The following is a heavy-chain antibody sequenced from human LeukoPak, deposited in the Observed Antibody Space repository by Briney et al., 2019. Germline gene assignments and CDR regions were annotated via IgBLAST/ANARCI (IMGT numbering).Heavy chain of an antibody. CDR3: ARTGAYGDYVYSGDYFDY. CDR2: IYYSGST. D-gene: IGHD4-17*01. V-gene: IGHV4-59*01. CDR1: GGSISSYY. J-gene: IGHJ4*02. Sequence: SETLSLTCTVSGGSISSYYWSWIRQPPGKGLEWIGYIYYSGSTNYNPSLKSRVTISVDTSKNQFSLKLSSVTAADTAVYYCARTGAYGDYVYSGDYFDYWGQGTLVTVSS.